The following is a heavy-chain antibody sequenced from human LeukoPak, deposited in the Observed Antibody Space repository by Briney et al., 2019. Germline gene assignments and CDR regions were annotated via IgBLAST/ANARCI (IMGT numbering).Heavy chain of an antibody. V-gene: IGHV1-8*01. CDR2: MNPNSGTV. CDR3: TRGASDYWGENYFDY. J-gene: IGHJ4*02. Sequence: ASVKVSCKASGYSFTNYDINWVRQATGHGLEWMGWMNPNSGTVGYAQKFQGRVTMTRNASISAAYMELSSLTSEDAAVYYCTRGASDYWGENYFDYWGQGTLVTVSS. CDR1: GYSFTNYD. D-gene: IGHD7-27*01.